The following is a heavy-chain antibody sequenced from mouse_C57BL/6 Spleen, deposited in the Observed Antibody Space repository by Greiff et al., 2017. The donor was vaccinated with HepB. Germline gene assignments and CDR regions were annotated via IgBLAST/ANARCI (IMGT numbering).Heavy chain of an antibody. Sequence: EVMLVESGGGLVKPGGSLKLSCAASGFPFSDYGMHWVRQAPEKGLEWVAYISSGSSTIYYADTVKGRFTISRDNAKNTLFLQMTSLRSEDTAMYYCARPTGRGYFDYWGQGTTLTVSS. D-gene: IGHD4-1*01. CDR1: GFPFSDYG. J-gene: IGHJ2*01. CDR2: ISSGSSTI. V-gene: IGHV5-17*01. CDR3: ARPTGRGYFDY.